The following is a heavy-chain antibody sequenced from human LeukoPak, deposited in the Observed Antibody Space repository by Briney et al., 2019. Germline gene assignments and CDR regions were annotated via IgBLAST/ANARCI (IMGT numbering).Heavy chain of an antibody. CDR2: IRYDGSNK. CDR3: TRDGIPETNWSGYYIDY. Sequence: GSLRLSCVASGFSFRSYGMHWVRQAPGKGLEWVAFIRYDGSNKYFADSVKGRFTISRDNAKNSLYLQINSLKTEDTAVYYCTRDGIPETNWSGYYIDYWGQGTLVTVSS. D-gene: IGHD3-3*01. V-gene: IGHV3-30*02. CDR1: GFSFRSYG. J-gene: IGHJ4*02.